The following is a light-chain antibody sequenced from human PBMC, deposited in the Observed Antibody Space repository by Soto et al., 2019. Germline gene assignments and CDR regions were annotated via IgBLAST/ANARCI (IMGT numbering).Light chain of an antibody. CDR3: QQSYSAPIT. Sequence: DIVMTQSPDSLAVSLGERATINCKSSQSVLYSSDNKNHLTWYQQKPGQPPKLLIYWASTRESGVPDRFSGSGSGTDFTLTISSLQAEDVAVYYCQQSYSAPITFGQGTRLEIK. CDR1: QSVLYSSDNKNH. CDR2: WAS. J-gene: IGKJ5*01. V-gene: IGKV4-1*01.